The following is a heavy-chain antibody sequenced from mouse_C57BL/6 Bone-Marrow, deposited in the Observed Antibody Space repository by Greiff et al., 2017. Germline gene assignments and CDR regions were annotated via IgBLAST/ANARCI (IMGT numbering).Heavy chain of an antibody. CDR1: GYTFTSYW. CDR2: IYPGSGST. D-gene: IGHD2-1*01. V-gene: IGHV1-55*01. J-gene: IGHJ2*01. Sequence: QVQLPQPGAELVKPGASVKMSCKASGYTFTSYWITWVKQRPGQGLEWIGDIYPGSGSTNYNEKFKSKATLTVDTTSSTAYMQHRSQTAEDYAVYYCARSSHGNYLHYWGQGTTLTVSS. CDR3: ARSSHGNYLHY.